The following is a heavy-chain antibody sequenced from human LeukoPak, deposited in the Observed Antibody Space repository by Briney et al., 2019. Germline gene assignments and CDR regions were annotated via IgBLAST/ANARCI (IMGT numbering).Heavy chain of an antibody. D-gene: IGHD4-17*01. CDR1: GFTFSSYG. CDR2: ISSSSRYI. J-gene: IGHJ4*02. V-gene: IGHV3-21*01. CDR3: ARDLYGDYSHDY. Sequence: GGSLRLSCAASGFTFSSYGMNWVRQAPGKGLEWVSPISSSSRYIYYADSVKGRFTISRDNAKSSLYLQMNSLRAEDTAVYYCARDLYGDYSHDYWGQGTLVTVSS.